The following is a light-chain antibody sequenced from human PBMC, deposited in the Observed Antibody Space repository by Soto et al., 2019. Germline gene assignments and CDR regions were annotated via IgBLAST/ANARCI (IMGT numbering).Light chain of an antibody. J-gene: IGKJ4*01. CDR2: DAS. CDR3: QQRSNWPLT. Sequence: ETVLTQSPATLSLSPGERATLSCRASQSVSSYLAWYQQKPGQAPRLLISDASNRATGIPARFSGSGSGTDFTLTISSLEPEDFAVYYCQQRSNWPLTFGGGIKVEIK. CDR1: QSVSSY. V-gene: IGKV3-11*01.